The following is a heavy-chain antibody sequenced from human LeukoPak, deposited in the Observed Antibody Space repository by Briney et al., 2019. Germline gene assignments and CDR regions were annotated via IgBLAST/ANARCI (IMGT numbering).Heavy chain of an antibody. CDR3: AREYNSPNRFDY. V-gene: IGHV3-30-3*01. CDR1: GFTFSNYA. Sequence: GGSLRLSCAASGFTFSNYAIHWVRQAPGKGLEWVAFISYDGSNKHYADSVKGRFTISRDNAKNSLYLQMNSLRAEDTAVYYCAREYNSPNRFDYWGQGTLVTVSS. CDR2: ISYDGSNK. D-gene: IGHD1-20*01. J-gene: IGHJ4*02.